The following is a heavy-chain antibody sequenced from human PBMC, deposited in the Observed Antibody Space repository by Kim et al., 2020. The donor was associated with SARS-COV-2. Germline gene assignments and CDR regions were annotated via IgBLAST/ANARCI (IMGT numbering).Heavy chain of an antibody. CDR2: SNGDGSST. V-gene: IGHV3-74*01. CDR1: GFTFSSYW. Sequence: GGSLRLSCAASGFTFSSYWMHWVRQAPGKGLVWVSRSNGDGSSTSYADSVKGRFTISRDYAKNTLYLQMNSLRAEDTAVYYCARGGIPYSFEYWGQGTLVTVSS. J-gene: IGHJ4*02. D-gene: IGHD1-20*01. CDR3: ARGGIPYSFEY.